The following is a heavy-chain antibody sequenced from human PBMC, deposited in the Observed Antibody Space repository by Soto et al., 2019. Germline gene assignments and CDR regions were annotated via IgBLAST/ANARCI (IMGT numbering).Heavy chain of an antibody. J-gene: IGHJ4*02. V-gene: IGHV1-46*03. Sequence: QVRLVQSGAEVKEPGASVKVSCKASGYTFTSYYMHWVRQAPGQGLEWMGIIDPSGDGTTYAQKCKGRVTSTSDTSTTTVYMELSSLRSEDTAVYYCANGSLTTVTCPIDYWGQGTLVTVSS. D-gene: IGHD4-17*01. CDR1: GYTFTSYY. CDR3: ANGSLTTVTCPIDY. CDR2: IDPSGDGT.